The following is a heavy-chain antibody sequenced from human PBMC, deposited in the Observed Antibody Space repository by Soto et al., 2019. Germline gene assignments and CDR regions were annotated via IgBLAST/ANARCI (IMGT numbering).Heavy chain of an antibody. J-gene: IGHJ6*02. Sequence: QVQLQESGPGLVKPSQTLSLTCSVSGASISSGDSYWSWVRQPPGKGLEWIGYIYYSGSTYYSPSLKSRLTISVDTSKNPFSLKLTSVTAADTAVYYCARASLAYYYYAMDVWGQGTTVTVSS. CDR3: ARASLAYYYYAMDV. CDR2: IYYSGST. V-gene: IGHV4-30-4*01. D-gene: IGHD2-15*01. CDR1: GASISSGDSY.